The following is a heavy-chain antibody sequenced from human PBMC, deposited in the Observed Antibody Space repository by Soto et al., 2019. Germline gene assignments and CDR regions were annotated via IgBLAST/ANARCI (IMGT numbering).Heavy chain of an antibody. CDR2: FYHSEST. CDR1: GHSISSGYY. Sequence: SETLSLTCAVSGHSISSGYYGGWIRQPPGKGLEWIGSFYHSESTYYNPSLKSRVTISVDTSKNQFSLKLSSVTAADTAVYYCARGEYYGSGNYFDYWGQGTLVTVSS. V-gene: IGHV4-38-2*01. CDR3: ARGEYYGSGNYFDY. J-gene: IGHJ4*02. D-gene: IGHD3-10*01.